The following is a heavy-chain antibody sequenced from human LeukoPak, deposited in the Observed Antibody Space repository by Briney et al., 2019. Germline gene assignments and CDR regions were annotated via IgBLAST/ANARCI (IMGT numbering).Heavy chain of an antibody. CDR3: AKELGGYCSSTSCYYYYGMDV. Sequence: GGSLRLFCAASGFTFSSCGMHGVREAPGKGLEWVAVISYDGSNKYYADSVKGRFTISRDNSKNTLYLQMNSLRAEDTAVYYCAKELGGYCSSTSCYYYYGMDVWGQGTTVTVSS. CDR1: GFTFSSCG. D-gene: IGHD2-2*01. J-gene: IGHJ6*02. V-gene: IGHV3-30*18. CDR2: ISYDGSNK.